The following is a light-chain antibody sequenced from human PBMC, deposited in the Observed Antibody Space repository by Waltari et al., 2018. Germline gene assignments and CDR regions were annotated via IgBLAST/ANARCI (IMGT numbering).Light chain of an antibody. Sequence: QSALTQPRSVSGSPGLSVTVSCTGTSSDVGGYDYVSWYQQHPGKAPKLMISDVSTRPPGVPDRVSGSKSGNTASLTISGLQAEDEADYYCCSYAGSYTYVFGTGTKVTVL. J-gene: IGLJ1*01. CDR1: SSDVGGYDY. CDR3: CSYAGSYTYV. V-gene: IGLV2-11*01. CDR2: DVS.